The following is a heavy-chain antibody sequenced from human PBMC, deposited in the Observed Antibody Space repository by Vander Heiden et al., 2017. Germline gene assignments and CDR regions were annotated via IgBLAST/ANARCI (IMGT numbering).Heavy chain of an antibody. V-gene: IGHV3-72*01. J-gene: IGHJ4*02. CDR3: ARGQYGFSGWYVDY. D-gene: IGHD6-19*01. CDR1: GFTFSDHY. CDR2: TRNKANSYTT. Sequence: EVQLVESGGGLVQPGGSLRLSCAASGFTFSDHYMDWVRQAPGKGREWVGRTRNKANSYTTEYAASVKGRFTISRDDSKNSLYLQMNSLKTEDTAVYYCARGQYGFSGWYVDYWGQGTLVTVSS.